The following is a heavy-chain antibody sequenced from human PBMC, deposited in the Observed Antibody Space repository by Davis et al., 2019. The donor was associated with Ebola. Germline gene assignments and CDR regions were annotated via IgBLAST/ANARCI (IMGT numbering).Heavy chain of an antibody. CDR1: VITFSSYA. V-gene: IGHV3-23*01. D-gene: IGHD3-3*01. CDR2: LSGSGGTS. CDR3: ARSGLSFGVVKYHYGMDV. J-gene: IGHJ6*04. Sequence: GGSLRLSCADSVITFSSYAMTWVRQAPGKGLEWVSVLSGSGGTSYYAGSVKGRFTVSRDNSKKTRYLQMNSLRAEDTAVYYCARSGLSFGVVKYHYGMDVWGKGNTVTVSS.